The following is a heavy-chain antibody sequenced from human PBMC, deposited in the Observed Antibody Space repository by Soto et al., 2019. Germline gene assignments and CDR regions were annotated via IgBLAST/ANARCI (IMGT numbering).Heavy chain of an antibody. V-gene: IGHV1-46*01. CDR1: GFTSTRYS. J-gene: IGHJ6*02. Sequence: QVQLVQSGAEVMKPGASVKVSCKASGFTSTRYSVHWGRQAPGQGPEWMGRINPNNGGTNYAQEFQARAPETRDTSPTPLYMDLRSLGSEATAVYYCARRVYAYFEVWGQGTTVTVS. CDR3: ARRVYAYFEV. D-gene: IGHD1-26*01. CDR2: INPNNGGT.